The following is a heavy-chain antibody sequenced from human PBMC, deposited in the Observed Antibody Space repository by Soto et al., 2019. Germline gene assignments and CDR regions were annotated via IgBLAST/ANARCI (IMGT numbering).Heavy chain of an antibody. CDR1: GGSIISSNW. CDR3: ARAGLAVAGRRGAFDI. Sequence: SETMSLTCAVSGGSIISSNWWSWVRQTPGKGLEWIGEIYHSGSTNYNPSLKSRVTISVDKSKNQFSLKLSSVTAADTAVYYCARAGLAVAGRRGAFDIWGQGTMVTVSS. J-gene: IGHJ3*02. D-gene: IGHD6-19*01. CDR2: IYHSGST. V-gene: IGHV4-4*02.